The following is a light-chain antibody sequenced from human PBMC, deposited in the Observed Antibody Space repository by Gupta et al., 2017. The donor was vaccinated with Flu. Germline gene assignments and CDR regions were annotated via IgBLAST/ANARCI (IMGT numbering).Light chain of an antibody. CDR3: QHQNNCPCD. CDR2: GAS. J-gene: IGKJ2*01. V-gene: IGKV3-15*01. CDR1: QSVSSN. Sequence: EIVMTQSPATLSMSPGERATISCRARQSVSSNLAWYQQKHGQAPRLLIYGASTRATGLPARFSGSGSGTEFTLPISRLQSEDFGVYYCQHQNNCPCDFGQGTKLDIK.